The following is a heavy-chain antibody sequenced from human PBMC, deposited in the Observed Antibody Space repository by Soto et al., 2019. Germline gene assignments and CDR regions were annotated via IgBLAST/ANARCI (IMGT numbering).Heavy chain of an antibody. CDR2: IYYSGST. CDR1: GGSISSYY. V-gene: IGHV4-59*01. Sequence: NPSETLSLTCTVSGGSISSYYWSWIRQPPGKGLEWIGYIYYSGSTNYNPSLKSRVTISVDTSKNQFSLRLSSVTAADTAVYYCARDLDGSGHDYWGQGTLVTVSS. CDR3: ARDLDGSGHDY. D-gene: IGHD3-3*01. J-gene: IGHJ4*02.